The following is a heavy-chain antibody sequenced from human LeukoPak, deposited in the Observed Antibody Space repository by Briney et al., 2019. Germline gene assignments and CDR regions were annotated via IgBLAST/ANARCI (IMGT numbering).Heavy chain of an antibody. J-gene: IGHJ4*02. CDR3: ARHGSPELHLQYYFDY. V-gene: IGHV3-64*01. Sequence: GGSLRLSCAASGFTFSNYPIHWVRQAPGKGLEFVSSIHSNGISTYYTNSVKGRFTISRDNSKNTLYLQMGSLRAEDTAVYYCARHGSPELHLQYYFDYWGQGTLVTVSS. CDR1: GFTFSNYP. CDR2: IHSNGIST. D-gene: IGHD1-26*01.